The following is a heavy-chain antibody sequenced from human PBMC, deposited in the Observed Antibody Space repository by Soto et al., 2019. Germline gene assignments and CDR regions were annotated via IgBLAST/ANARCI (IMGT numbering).Heavy chain of an antibody. V-gene: IGHV3-23*01. J-gene: IGHJ6*02. D-gene: IGHD6-19*01. CDR3: AKNALSSSGWLNYYYYGMDV. CDR1: GLTFSSYA. Sequence: PGGSLRLSCAASGLTFSSYAMSWVRQAPGKGLEWVSAISGSGGSTYYADSVKGRFTISRDNSKNTLYLQMNSLRAEDTAVYYCAKNALSSSGWLNYYYYGMDVLGQGTTVTVSS. CDR2: ISGSGGST.